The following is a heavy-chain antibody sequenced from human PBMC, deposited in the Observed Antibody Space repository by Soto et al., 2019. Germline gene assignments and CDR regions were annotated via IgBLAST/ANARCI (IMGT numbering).Heavy chain of an antibody. J-gene: IGHJ4*02. CDR2: LDPNSGGT. CDR3: ASNSYHSSVYYDY. V-gene: IGHV1-2*02. CDR1: GYTFTGYY. D-gene: IGHD3-22*01. Sequence: QVQLVQSGAEVMKPGASVKVSCKASGYTFTGYYIHWVRQAPGQGLEWMGWLDPNSGGTNYAQKFQGRVTMTRDTSFSTAYMELSRLRSDDTAVYYCASNSYHSSVYYDYWGQGSLVTVSS.